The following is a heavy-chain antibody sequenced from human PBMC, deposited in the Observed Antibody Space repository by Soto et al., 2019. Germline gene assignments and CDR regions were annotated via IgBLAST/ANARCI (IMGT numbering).Heavy chain of an antibody. CDR3: ARLTMVRGVRLGPGSS. Sequence: SETLSLTCAVSGGSISSSNWWSWVRQPPGKGLEWIGEIYHSGSTNYNPSLKSRVTISVDKSKNQFSLKLSSVTAADTAVYYCARLTMVRGVRLGPGSSWGQGTLVTVSS. J-gene: IGHJ4*02. V-gene: IGHV4-4*02. CDR2: IYHSGST. D-gene: IGHD3-10*01. CDR1: GGSISSSNW.